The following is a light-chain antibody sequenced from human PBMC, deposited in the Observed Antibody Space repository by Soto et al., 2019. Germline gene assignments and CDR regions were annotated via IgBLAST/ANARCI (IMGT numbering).Light chain of an antibody. CDR3: QQSYSNPLT. CDR2: AAS. J-gene: IGKJ4*01. CDR1: QSISIC. V-gene: IGKV1-39*01. Sequence: DIQMTQSPSSLSASVGDIVSITCRASQSISICLAWYQQKPGKAPKVLIYAASSLQSGVPPRFSGSGSGTDFTLTISSLQPEDSATYYCQQSYSNPLTFGRGTKVDIK.